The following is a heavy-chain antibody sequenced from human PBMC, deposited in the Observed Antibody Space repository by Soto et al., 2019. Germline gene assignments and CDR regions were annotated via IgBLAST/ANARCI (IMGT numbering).Heavy chain of an antibody. CDR2: IRGGGGSA. CDR3: AKDLVGYCSVSTCYSHDY. Sequence: EVQLLESGGGLVQPGGSLRLSCAASGFTFSSYAMSWVRQAPGKGLEWVSAIRGGGGSAYYADSVKGRFTISRDNSKNALHLQMDSLRAEDTAVYYCAKDLVGYCSVSTCYSHDYWCQGILLTVSS. D-gene: IGHD2-15*01. J-gene: IGHJ4*02. V-gene: IGHV3-23*01. CDR1: GFTFSSYA.